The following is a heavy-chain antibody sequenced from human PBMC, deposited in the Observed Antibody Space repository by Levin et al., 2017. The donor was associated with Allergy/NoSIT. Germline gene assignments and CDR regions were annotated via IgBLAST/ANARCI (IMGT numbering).Heavy chain of an antibody. CDR1: GFTFNNYA. Sequence: GESLKISCAASGFTFNNYAMSWVRQAPGRGLEWVSAITNSGRTYYADSVKGRFTVSRDNSKNTLYLQMNSLRADDTAVYYCAKEMTTVVPVFDYWGQGTLVTVSS. D-gene: IGHD4-23*01. J-gene: IGHJ4*02. CDR3: AKEMTTVVPVFDY. CDR2: ITNSGRT. V-gene: IGHV3-23*01.